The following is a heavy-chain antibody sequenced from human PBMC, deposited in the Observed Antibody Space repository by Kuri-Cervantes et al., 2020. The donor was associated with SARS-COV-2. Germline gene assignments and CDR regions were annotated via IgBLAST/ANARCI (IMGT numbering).Heavy chain of an antibody. V-gene: IGHV4-39*01. Sequence: ESLKISCTVSGGSISSSGYYWGWIRQPPGKGLEWIGSIYYSGSTYYNPSLKSRVTISVDTSKNQFSLKLSSVTAADTAVYYCARTGPSVGATHPLDYWGQGTLVTVSS. CDR3: ARTGPSVGATHPLDY. CDR2: IYYSGST. J-gene: IGHJ4*02. CDR1: GGSISSSGYY. D-gene: IGHD1-26*01.